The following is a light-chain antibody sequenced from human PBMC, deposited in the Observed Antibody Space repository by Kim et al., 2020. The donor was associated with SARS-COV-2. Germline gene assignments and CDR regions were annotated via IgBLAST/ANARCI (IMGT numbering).Light chain of an antibody. Sequence: GQSITSSCTGTSSDVGGYNYVSWYQQHPGKAPKLMIYEVSKRPSGVSNRFSGSKSGNTASLTISGLQAEDEADYYCSSYTSSSTYVFGTGTKVTVL. J-gene: IGLJ1*01. CDR3: SSYTSSSTYV. V-gene: IGLV2-14*01. CDR2: EVS. CDR1: SSDVGGYNY.